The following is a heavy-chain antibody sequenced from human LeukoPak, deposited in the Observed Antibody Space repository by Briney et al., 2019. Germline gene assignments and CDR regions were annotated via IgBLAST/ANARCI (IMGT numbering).Heavy chain of an antibody. CDR1: GYSFTNYW. J-gene: IGHJ3*02. Sequence: GESLKISCKGSGYSFTNYWIAWVRQMPGKGLEWMGVIYPGDSDTRYSPSFQGQVTISADKSISIAYLQWSSLKASDTAIYYCARQLITIIRGVSLIDAFDIWGQGTMVTVSS. D-gene: IGHD3-10*01. CDR3: ARQLITIIRGVSLIDAFDI. CDR2: IYPGDSDT. V-gene: IGHV5-51*01.